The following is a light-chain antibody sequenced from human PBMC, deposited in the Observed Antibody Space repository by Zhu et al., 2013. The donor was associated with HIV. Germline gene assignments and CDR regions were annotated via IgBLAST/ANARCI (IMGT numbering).Light chain of an antibody. CDR1: ETVSGN. CDR2: GAS. CDR3: QQYNNWPIT. Sequence: EIVMTQSPVTLSVSPGERATLSCRASETVSGNFVAWYQQKPGQAPRLLIYGASTRATGIPDRFSGSGSGTEFTLTISSLQSEDFAFYYCQQYNNWPITFGQGARLQIK. J-gene: IGKJ5*01. V-gene: IGKV3-15*01.